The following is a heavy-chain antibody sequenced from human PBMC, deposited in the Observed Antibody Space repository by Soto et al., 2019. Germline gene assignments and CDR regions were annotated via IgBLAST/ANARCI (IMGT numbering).Heavy chain of an antibody. J-gene: IGHJ5*02. Sequence: EVQLVESGGGLVQPGGSLRLSCADSGFILRNYWMSWVRQAPGMGLQWVASIKEDGSEKYYVDPVKGRFTISRENAKNSLYLQMNSLRAEDTAVYYCARYRSLDPWGQGNLVTVSS. D-gene: IGHD3-16*02. CDR1: GFILRNYW. CDR2: IKEDGSEK. CDR3: ARYRSLDP. V-gene: IGHV3-7*03.